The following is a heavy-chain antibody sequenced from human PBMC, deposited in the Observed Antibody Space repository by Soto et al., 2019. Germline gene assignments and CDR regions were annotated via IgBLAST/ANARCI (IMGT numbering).Heavy chain of an antibody. J-gene: IGHJ4*02. D-gene: IGHD2-2*02. Sequence: QVQLVQSGAEVKKPGSSVKVSCKASGGTFSSYAISWVRQAPGQGREWMGGIIPIFGTANYAQKFQGRVTIPADESTSTAYMELSSLRSEDTAVYYCARDIRPYCSSTSCYTFDYWGPGTLVTLSS. CDR1: GGTFSSYA. V-gene: IGHV1-69*01. CDR3: ARDIRPYCSSTSCYTFDY. CDR2: IIPIFGTA.